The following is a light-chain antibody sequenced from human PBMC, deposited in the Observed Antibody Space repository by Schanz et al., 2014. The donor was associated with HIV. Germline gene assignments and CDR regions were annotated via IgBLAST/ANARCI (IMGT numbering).Light chain of an antibody. CDR1: SSDVGKYNY. CDR2: EVY. J-gene: IGLJ3*02. V-gene: IGLV2-23*02. CDR3: CSYAGNTTWV. Sequence: QSALTQPPSAPGSPGQSVTISCTGTSSDVGKYNYVSWYKQHPGKAPQLIIYEVYKRPSGVSNRFSGSKSGNTASLTISGLQAEDEAGYYCCSYAGNTTWVFGGGTKLTVL.